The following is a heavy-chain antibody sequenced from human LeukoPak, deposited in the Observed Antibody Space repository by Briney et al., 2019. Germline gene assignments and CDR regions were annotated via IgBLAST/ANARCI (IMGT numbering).Heavy chain of an antibody. Sequence: GGSLRLSCAASGFTFSSYSMNWVRQAPGKGLEWVSPISSSSSYIYYADSVKGRFTISRDNAKNSLYLQMNSLRAEDTAVYYCARGMGGCTNGVCDSGGDYWGQGTLVTVSS. CDR3: ARGMGGCTNGVCDSGGDY. D-gene: IGHD2-8*01. CDR2: ISSSSSYI. CDR1: GFTFSSYS. V-gene: IGHV3-21*01. J-gene: IGHJ4*02.